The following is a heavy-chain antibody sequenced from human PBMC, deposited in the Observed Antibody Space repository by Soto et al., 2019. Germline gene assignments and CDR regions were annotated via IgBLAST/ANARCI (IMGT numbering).Heavy chain of an antibody. V-gene: IGHV1-18*01. J-gene: IGHJ6*02. CDR3: AREKTKIYYDSSGYTAAYYGMDV. Sequence: ASVKVSCKASGYTFTSYGISWVRQAPGQGLEWMGWISAYNGNTNYAQKLQGRVTMTTDTSTSTAYMELRSLRSDDTAVYYCAREKTKIYYDSSGYTAAYYGMDVWGQGTTVTVSS. CDR2: ISAYNGNT. D-gene: IGHD3-22*01. CDR1: GYTFTSYG.